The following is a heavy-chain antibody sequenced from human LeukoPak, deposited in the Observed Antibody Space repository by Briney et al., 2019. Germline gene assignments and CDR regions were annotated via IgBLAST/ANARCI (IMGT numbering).Heavy chain of an antibody. CDR3: ARDRRNAIDY. V-gene: IGHV4-34*01. J-gene: IGHJ4*02. CDR1: GGSFSGYY. Sequence: PSETLSLTCAVYGGSFSGYYWNWIRQPPGKGLEWIGEINHSGSTNYNPSLKSRVTISVDTSKNQFSLKLSSVTAADTAVYYCARDRRNAIDYWGQGTLVTVSS. D-gene: IGHD1-1*01. CDR2: INHSGST.